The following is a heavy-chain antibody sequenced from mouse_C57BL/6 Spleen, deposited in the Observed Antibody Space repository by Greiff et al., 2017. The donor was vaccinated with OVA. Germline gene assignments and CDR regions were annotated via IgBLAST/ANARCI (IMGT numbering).Heavy chain of an antibody. CDR1: GYSITSGYD. D-gene: IGHD1-1*01. CDR2: ISYSGST. CDR3: AREVVATRYLDV. V-gene: IGHV3-1*01. J-gene: IGHJ1*03. Sequence: EVKLQESGPGMVKPSQSLSLTCTVTGYSITSGYDWHWIRHFPGNKLEWMGYISYSGSTNYNPSLKSRISITHDTSKNHFFLKLNSVTTEDTATHYCAREVVATRYLDVWGTGTTVTVSS.